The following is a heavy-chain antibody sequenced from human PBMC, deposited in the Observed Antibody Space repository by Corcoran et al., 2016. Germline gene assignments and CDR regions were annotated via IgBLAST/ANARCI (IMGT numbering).Heavy chain of an antibody. CDR2: IYYSGST. D-gene: IGHD3-3*01. V-gene: IGHV4-39*07. J-gene: IGHJ5*02. Sequence: QLQLQESGPGLVKPSETLSLTCTVSGGSISSSSYYWGWIRQPPGKGLEWIGSIYYSGSTYYHPSLKSRVTISVDTSKNQFSLKMSSGTAADTAVYYCARSGGDYDFWSGYYDSKIDPWGQGTLVTVSS. CDR3: ARSGGDYDFWSGYYDSKIDP. CDR1: GGSISSSSYY.